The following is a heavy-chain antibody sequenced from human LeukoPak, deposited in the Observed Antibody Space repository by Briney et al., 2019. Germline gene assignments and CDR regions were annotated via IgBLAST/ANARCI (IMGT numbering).Heavy chain of an antibody. CDR3: ASCSSTSCRRGAPDAFDI. J-gene: IGHJ3*02. D-gene: IGHD2-2*01. CDR2: IYHSGST. CDR1: GGSISSGGYY. V-gene: IGHV4-30-2*01. Sequence: SQTLSLTCTVSGGSISSGGYYWSWIRQPPGKGLEWIGYIYHSGSTYYNPSLKSRVTISVDRSKNQFSLKLSSVTAPDTAVYYCASCSSTSCRRGAPDAFDIWGQGTMVTVSS.